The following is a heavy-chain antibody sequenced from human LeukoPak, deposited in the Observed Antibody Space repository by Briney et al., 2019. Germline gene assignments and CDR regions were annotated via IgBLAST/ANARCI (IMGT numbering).Heavy chain of an antibody. CDR1: GGSFSAYY. V-gene: IGHV4-34*01. D-gene: IGHD5-12*01. Sequence: SETLSLTCAVNGGSFSAYYWSWIRQPPGKGLEWIGEVNYSGNTNYNPSLKTRVTISVDSSKNQFSLKLSSLTAADTAVYYCARGRLRGRSGGTFDYWGQGTLVTVSS. J-gene: IGHJ4*02. CDR2: VNYSGNT. CDR3: ARGRLRGRSGGTFDY.